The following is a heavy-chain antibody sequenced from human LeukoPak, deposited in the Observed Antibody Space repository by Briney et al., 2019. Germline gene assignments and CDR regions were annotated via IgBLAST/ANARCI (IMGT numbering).Heavy chain of an antibody. D-gene: IGHD2-15*01. V-gene: IGHV1-3*01. Sequence: ASVTVSCKASGYTFTSYAMHWVRQAPGQRLEWMGWINAGNGNTKYSQKFQGRVTITRDTSASTAYMELSSLRSEDTAVYYCAKQLGHCSDGSCYFPYWGQGTLVTVSS. CDR1: GYTFTSYA. CDR2: INAGNGNT. CDR3: AKQLGHCSDGSCYFPY. J-gene: IGHJ4*02.